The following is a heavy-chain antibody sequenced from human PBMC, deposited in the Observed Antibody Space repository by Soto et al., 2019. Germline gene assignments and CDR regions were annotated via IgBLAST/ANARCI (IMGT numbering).Heavy chain of an antibody. CDR2: VSTSNFYI. J-gene: IGHJ4*02. V-gene: IGHV3-11*06. D-gene: IGHD2-21*02. CDR3: ARSNGDYERAYFDY. Sequence: QVQLVESGGGLVKPGGSLRLSCAASGFRFSDYYMTWIRQTPGKGLEWLSYVSTSNFYIRYADSVKGRFTISRDNAKKTLFLQMDSLRADDTAIYYCARSNGDYERAYFDYWGQGTLVAVSS. CDR1: GFRFSDYY.